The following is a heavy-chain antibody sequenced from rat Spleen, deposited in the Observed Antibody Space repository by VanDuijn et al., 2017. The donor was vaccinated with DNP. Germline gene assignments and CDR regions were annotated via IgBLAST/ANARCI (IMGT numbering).Heavy chain of an antibody. CDR3: ATHSGWFAY. Sequence: EVQLVESGGGLVQPGRSLKLSCAVSGFTFNDYNMAWVRQAPKKGLEWVTTIIYDGSRTFYRDSVKGRFTISRDNARNTLYLQMDSLRSEDTATYYCATHSGWFAYWGQGSPVTVSS. D-gene: IGHD1-1*01. CDR1: GFTFNDYN. V-gene: IGHV5S10*01. J-gene: IGHJ3*01. CDR2: IIYDGSRT.